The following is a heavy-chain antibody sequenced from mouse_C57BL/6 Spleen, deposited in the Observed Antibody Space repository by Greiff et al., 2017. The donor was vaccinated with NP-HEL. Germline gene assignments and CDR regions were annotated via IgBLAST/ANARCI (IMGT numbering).Heavy chain of an antibody. CDR2: IRNKANGYTT. J-gene: IGHJ2*01. CDR3: ARYISYYSNYYFDY. V-gene: IGHV7-3*01. D-gene: IGHD2-5*01. Sequence: EVKLVESGGGLVQPGGSLSLSCAASGFTFTDYYMSWVRQPPGKALEWLGFIRNKANGYTTEYSASVKGRFTISRDNSQSILYLQMNALRAEDSATYYCARYISYYSNYYFDYWGQGTTLTVSS. CDR1: GFTFTDYY.